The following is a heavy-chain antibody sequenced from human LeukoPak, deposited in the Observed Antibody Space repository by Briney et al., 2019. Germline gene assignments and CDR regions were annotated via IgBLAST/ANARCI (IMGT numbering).Heavy chain of an antibody. D-gene: IGHD5-18*01. V-gene: IGHV3-23*01. CDR2: VSGNGDIT. CDR1: GFTFSSYA. J-gene: IGHJ4*02. Sequence: GGSLRLSCAASGFTFSSYAMTWVRQAPGKGLEWVSEVSGNGDITYYADSVKGRFTISRDNSKNTLFLQMNSLRGEDTAVYYCAKNGYNYGSYFDYWGQGTLVTVPS. CDR3: AKNGYNYGSYFDY.